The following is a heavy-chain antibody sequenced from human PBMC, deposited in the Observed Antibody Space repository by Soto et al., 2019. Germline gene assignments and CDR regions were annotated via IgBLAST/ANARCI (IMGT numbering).Heavy chain of an antibody. CDR2: ISSASTYL. CDR1: GFTFDSYT. V-gene: IGHV3-21*06. J-gene: IGHJ4*02. Sequence: LRLSCAATGFTFDSYTMNWVRQAPGKGLEWVSSISSASTYLYYADSVKGRFTISRDNARNSLYLQIYSLRAEDTAVYYCARETTGLDYWGQGTLVTVSS. D-gene: IGHD1-1*01. CDR3: ARETTGLDY.